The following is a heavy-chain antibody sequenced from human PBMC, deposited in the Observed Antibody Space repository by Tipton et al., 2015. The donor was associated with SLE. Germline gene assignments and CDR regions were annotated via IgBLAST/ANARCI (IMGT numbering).Heavy chain of an antibody. Sequence: SLRLSCAASGFTFSSYGMHWVRQAPGKGLEWVAVIWYDGSNKYYADSVKGRFTISRDNSKNTLYLQMNSLRAEDTAVYYCARDSTMVRGVTLDVWGKGTTVTVSS. CDR2: IWYDGSNK. J-gene: IGHJ6*04. CDR1: GFTFSSYG. D-gene: IGHD3-10*01. CDR3: ARDSTMVRGVTLDV. V-gene: IGHV3-33*01.